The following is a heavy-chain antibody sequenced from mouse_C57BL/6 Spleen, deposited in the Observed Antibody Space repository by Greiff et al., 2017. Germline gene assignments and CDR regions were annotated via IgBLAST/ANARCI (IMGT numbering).Heavy chain of an antibody. V-gene: IGHV1-69*01. CDR3: ASWSTVVGSWYFDV. Sequence: QVQLQQPGAELVMPGASVKLSCKASGYTFTSYWMHWVKQRPGQGLEWIGEIDPSDSYTNYNQKFKGKSTLTVDKSSSTAYMQLSSLTSEDSAVYYCASWSTVVGSWYFDVWGTGTTVTVSS. D-gene: IGHD1-1*01. CDR2: IDPSDSYT. J-gene: IGHJ1*03. CDR1: GYTFTSYW.